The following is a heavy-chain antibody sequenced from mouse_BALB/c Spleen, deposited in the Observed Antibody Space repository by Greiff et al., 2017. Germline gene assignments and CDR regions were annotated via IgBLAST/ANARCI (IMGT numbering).Heavy chain of an antibody. V-gene: IGHV1-69*02. Sequence: QVQLQQPGAELVKPGAPVKLSCKASGYTFTSYWMNWVKQRPGRGLEWIGRIDPSDSETHYNQKFKDKATLTVDKSSSTAYIQLSSLTSEDSAVYYCAREKGYDYHYAMDYWGQGTSVTVSS. CDR3: AREKGYDYHYAMDY. CDR1: GYTFTSYW. D-gene: IGHD2-4*01. CDR2: IDPSDSET. J-gene: IGHJ4*01.